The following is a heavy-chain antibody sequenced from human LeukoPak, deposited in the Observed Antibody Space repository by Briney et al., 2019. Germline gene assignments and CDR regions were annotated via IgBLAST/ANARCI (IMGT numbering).Heavy chain of an antibody. CDR1: GGSISTYY. J-gene: IGHJ3*02. Sequence: VKPSETLSLTCTVSGGSISTYYWSWIRQPPGKGLEWIGYIFYSGATNYSPSLKSRVTISLRTSKNQFSLRLSSVTAADTAVYYCARHTLGIGHAFDIWGQGTMVTVSA. D-gene: IGHD3-16*01. V-gene: IGHV4-59*08. CDR2: IFYSGAT. CDR3: ARHTLGIGHAFDI.